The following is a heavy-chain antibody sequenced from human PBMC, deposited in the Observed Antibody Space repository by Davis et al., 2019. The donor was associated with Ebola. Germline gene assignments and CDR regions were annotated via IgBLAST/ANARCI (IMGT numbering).Heavy chain of an antibody. Sequence: PSETLSLTCAVSGVSISSVNWWRWVRQSPGKGLEWIGEIYHSGSTESNPSLRDRVTILVDKSKNEFSLKLFSVTAADTAVYYCTRVSYGPIDDWGQGNLVIVSS. CDR3: TRVSYGPIDD. D-gene: IGHD2-8*01. CDR1: GVSISSVNW. V-gene: IGHV4-4*02. J-gene: IGHJ4*02. CDR2: IYHSGST.